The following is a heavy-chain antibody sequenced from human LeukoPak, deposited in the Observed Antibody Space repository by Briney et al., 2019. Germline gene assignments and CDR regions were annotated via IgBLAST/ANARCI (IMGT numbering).Heavy chain of an antibody. V-gene: IGHV3-23*01. D-gene: IGHD6-13*01. CDR3: ARCMVLSQGWCNWFDP. CDR2: IRIGGGGT. CDR1: GFDLTTYA. J-gene: IGHJ5*02. Sequence: GGSLRLSCAASGFDLTTYAMTWVRQAPAKGLEWVSSIRIGGGGTYYADSVKGRFTISRDNSENTLHLQMNNLRVEDTARYFCARCMVLSQGWCNWFDPWGQGTLVAVSA.